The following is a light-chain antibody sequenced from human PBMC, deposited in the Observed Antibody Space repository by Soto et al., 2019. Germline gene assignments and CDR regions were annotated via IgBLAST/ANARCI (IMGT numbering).Light chain of an antibody. V-gene: IGKV1-33*01. CDR1: QDISNY. J-gene: IGKJ4*01. Sequence: IQMTQSPCSLSASVGDRFTITCQASQDISNYLNWYQQKPGKAPKLLIYDASNLETGVPSRFSGSGSGTDFTFTISSLQPEDIATYYCQQYDNPLTFDGATKVDIK. CDR3: QQYDNPLT. CDR2: DAS.